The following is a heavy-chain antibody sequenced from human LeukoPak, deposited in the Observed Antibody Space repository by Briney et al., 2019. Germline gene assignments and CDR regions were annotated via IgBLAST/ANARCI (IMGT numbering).Heavy chain of an antibody. CDR2: INPNSGGT. Sequence: ASVKVSCKASGYTFTGYYMHWVRQAPGQGLEWMGWINPNSGGTNYAQKFQGRVTMTRNTSISTAYMELSSLRSEDTAVYYCARGGYSSSFYYYYYMDVWGKGTTVTVSS. D-gene: IGHD6-13*01. V-gene: IGHV1-2*02. J-gene: IGHJ6*03. CDR1: GYTFTGYY. CDR3: ARGGYSSSFYYYYYMDV.